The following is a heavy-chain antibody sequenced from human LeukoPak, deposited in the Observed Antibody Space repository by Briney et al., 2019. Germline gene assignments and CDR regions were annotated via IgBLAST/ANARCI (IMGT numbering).Heavy chain of an antibody. CDR3: AKGRSAAMIEAAFDY. CDR1: GFTFSRYA. Sequence: GGSLRLSCAASGFTFSRYAMTWVRQAPGKGLEWVSGISGGVVSTYYADSVKGRFTISRDNSKNTLYLQMNSLRAEDTAVYYCAKGRSAAMIEAAFDYWGQGTLVTVSS. J-gene: IGHJ4*02. V-gene: IGHV3-23*01. D-gene: IGHD3-22*01. CDR2: ISGGVVST.